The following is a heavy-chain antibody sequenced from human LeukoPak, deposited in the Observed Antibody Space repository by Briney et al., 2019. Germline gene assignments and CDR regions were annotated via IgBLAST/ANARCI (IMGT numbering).Heavy chain of an antibody. J-gene: IGHJ4*02. Sequence: PGGSLRLSCAASGFAFRDYAMSWVRQAPGKGLEWVSSINENDGGTSYADSVKGRFTISRDNSKNTLYLQMNSLRAEDTAVYYCAKPYYDFWSGYSSHFDYWGQGTLVTVSS. D-gene: IGHD3-3*01. CDR1: GFAFRDYA. CDR2: INENDGGT. V-gene: IGHV3-23*01. CDR3: AKPYYDFWSGYSSHFDY.